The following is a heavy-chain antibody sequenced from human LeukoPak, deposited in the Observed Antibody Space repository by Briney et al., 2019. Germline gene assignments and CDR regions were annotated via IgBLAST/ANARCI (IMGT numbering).Heavy chain of an antibody. Sequence: GESLTLSCAASGFTFSSYGMYWVRQAPGKGLECVAFITYDGSEMYYADSVKGRFTISRDNSRDTLYLQVNSLRGDDTAIYYCARNRGYTYDYDSFDPWGQGTLVTVSS. CDR1: GFTFSSYG. CDR2: ITYDGSEM. D-gene: IGHD5-18*01. V-gene: IGHV3-30*19. J-gene: IGHJ5*02. CDR3: ARNRGYTYDYDSFDP.